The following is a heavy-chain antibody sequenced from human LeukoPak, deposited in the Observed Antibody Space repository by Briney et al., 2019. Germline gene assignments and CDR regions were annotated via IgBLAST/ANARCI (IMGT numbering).Heavy chain of an antibody. V-gene: IGHV3-9*01. CDR3: AKDTLAAAGSYYFDY. D-gene: IGHD6-13*01. CDR1: GFTFDDYA. J-gene: IGHJ4*02. Sequence: GGSLRLSCAASGFTFDDYAMHWVRQAPGKGLEWVSGISWNSGSIGYADSVKGRFTISRDNAKNSLYLQMNSLRAEDTALYYCAKDTLAAAGSYYFDYWGQGTLVTVSS. CDR2: ISWNSGSI.